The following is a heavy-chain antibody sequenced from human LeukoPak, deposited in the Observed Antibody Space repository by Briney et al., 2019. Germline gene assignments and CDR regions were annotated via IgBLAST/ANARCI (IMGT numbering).Heavy chain of an antibody. V-gene: IGHV1-69*06. D-gene: IGHD6-19*01. CDR2: IIPIFGTA. J-gene: IGHJ4*02. CDR3: ARRSRGSSGWYGGGNYFDY. CDR1: GGTFSSYA. Sequence: SVKVSCKASGGTFSSYAISWVRQAPGQGLEWMGGIIPIFGTANYAQKFQGRVTITADKSTSTAYMELSSLRSEDTAVYYCARRSRGSSGWYGGGNYFDYWGQGTLVTVSS.